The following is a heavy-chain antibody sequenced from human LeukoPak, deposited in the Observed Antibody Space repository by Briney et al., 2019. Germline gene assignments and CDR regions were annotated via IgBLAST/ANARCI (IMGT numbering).Heavy chain of an antibody. CDR1: GGSISSYY. J-gene: IGHJ5*02. CDR2: IYHSGST. Sequence: SETLSLTCTVSGGSISSYYWSWIRQPPGKGLEWIGYIYHSGSTYYNPSLKSRVTISVDRSKNQFSLKLSSVTAADTAVYYCARANGRGWFDPWGQGTLVTVSS. D-gene: IGHD2-8*01. V-gene: IGHV4-59*12. CDR3: ARANGRGWFDP.